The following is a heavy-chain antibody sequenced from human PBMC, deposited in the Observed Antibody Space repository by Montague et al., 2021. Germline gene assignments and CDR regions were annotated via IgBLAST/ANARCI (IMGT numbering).Heavy chain of an antibody. Sequence: SETLSLTCSVSGDSITGWYWSWIRQPPGKGLEWIGSVFYSGATNYNPSLKSRATMSADTSKNQVSLKVNSVTAADTAVCYCARQGFYESGGFFIWGLGTLVTVSS. J-gene: IGHJ4*02. D-gene: IGHD3-22*01. CDR3: ARQGFYESGGFFI. CDR1: GDSITGWY. CDR2: VFYSGAT. V-gene: IGHV4-59*01.